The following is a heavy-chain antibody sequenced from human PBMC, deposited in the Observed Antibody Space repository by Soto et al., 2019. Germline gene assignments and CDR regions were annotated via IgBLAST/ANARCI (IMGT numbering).Heavy chain of an antibody. D-gene: IGHD3-9*01. CDR1: GGSISRYY. J-gene: IGHJ6*02. V-gene: IGHV4-59*01. Sequence: SETLSLTCTVSGGSISRYYWSWIRQPPGKGLEWIGYIYYSGSTNYNPSLKSRVTISVDTSKNQFSLKLSSVTAADTAVYYCARGNFDWLSYGIDVWGQGTTVTVSS. CDR2: IYYSGST. CDR3: ARGNFDWLSYGIDV.